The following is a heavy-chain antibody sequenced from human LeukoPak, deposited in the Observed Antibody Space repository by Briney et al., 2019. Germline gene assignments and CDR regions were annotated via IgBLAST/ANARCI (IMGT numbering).Heavy chain of an antibody. D-gene: IGHD6-19*01. Sequence: GGSLRLSCAASGFTFSSYSMNWVRQAPGKGLEWVSSISSSSSYIYYADSVKGRFTISRDNAKNSLYLQMNSLRAEDTAVYYCAGDLGIAVAGLNYFDYWGQGTLVTVSS. CDR2: ISSSSSYI. V-gene: IGHV3-21*01. CDR1: GFTFSSYS. CDR3: AGDLGIAVAGLNYFDY. J-gene: IGHJ4*02.